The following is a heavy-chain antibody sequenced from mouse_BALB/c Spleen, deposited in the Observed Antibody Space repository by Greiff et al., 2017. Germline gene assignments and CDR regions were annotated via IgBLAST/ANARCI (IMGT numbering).Heavy chain of an antibody. J-gene: IGHJ3*01. CDR1: GYAFTNYL. CDR2: INPGSGGT. D-gene: IGHD2-4*01. V-gene: IGHV1-54*01. CDR3: ARRGITTPFAY. Sequence: QVQLQQSGAELVRPGTSVKVSCKASGYAFTNYLIEWVKQRPGQGLEWIGVINPGSGGTNYNEKFKGKATLTADKSSSTAYMQLSSLTSDDSAVYFCARRGITTPFAYWGQGTLVTVSA.